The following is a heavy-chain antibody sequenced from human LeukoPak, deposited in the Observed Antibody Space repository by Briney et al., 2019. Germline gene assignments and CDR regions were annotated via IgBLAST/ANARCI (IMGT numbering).Heavy chain of an antibody. Sequence: PGGSLRLSCTASGFTFGDYAMSWFRQAPGKGLEWVSFIRSKAYGGTTEYAASVKGRFTISRDDSKSIAYLQMNSLKTEDTAVYYCTLAFYYYDSSGYYFDYWGQGALVTVSS. D-gene: IGHD3-22*01. CDR2: IRSKAYGGTT. CDR3: TLAFYYYDSSGYYFDY. CDR1: GFTFGDYA. J-gene: IGHJ4*02. V-gene: IGHV3-49*03.